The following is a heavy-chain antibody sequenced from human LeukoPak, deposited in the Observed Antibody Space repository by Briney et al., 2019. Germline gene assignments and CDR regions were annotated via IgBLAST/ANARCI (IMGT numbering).Heavy chain of an antibody. Sequence: ASVKVSCKASGGTFSSYAISWVRQAPGQGLERMGRIIPIFGTANYAQKFQGRVTITTDESTSTAYMALSSLRSEDTAVYYCAVGNFTYYYDSSGYYWFDPWGQGTLVTVSS. CDR3: AVGNFTYYYDSSGYYWFDP. CDR1: GGTFSSYA. D-gene: IGHD3-22*01. J-gene: IGHJ5*02. V-gene: IGHV1-69*05. CDR2: IIPIFGTA.